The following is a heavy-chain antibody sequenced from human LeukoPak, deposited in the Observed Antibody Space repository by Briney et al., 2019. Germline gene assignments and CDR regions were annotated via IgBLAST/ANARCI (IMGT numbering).Heavy chain of an antibody. V-gene: IGHV3-23*01. CDR3: AKAVVADSGRLGRI. CDR2: ISGSGGST. Sequence: GGSLRLSCAASGFTFSSYAMSWVRQAPGKGLEWVSAISGSGGSTYYADSVKGRFTISRDNSKNTLYLQMNSLRAEDTALYYCAKAVVADSGRLGRIWGQGTMVTVSS. D-gene: IGHD2-15*01. CDR1: GFTFSSYA. J-gene: IGHJ3*02.